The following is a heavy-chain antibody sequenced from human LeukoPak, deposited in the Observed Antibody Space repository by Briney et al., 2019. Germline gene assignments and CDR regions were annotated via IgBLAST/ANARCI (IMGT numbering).Heavy chain of an antibody. D-gene: IGHD3-22*01. CDR3: ARAVARAMIVVVIYLDAFDI. J-gene: IGHJ3*02. CDR2: ISDYNGNT. Sequence: ASVKVSCKASGSSFTSYGISWVRQAPGQGLEWMGWISDYNGNTNYAQKLQGRVTMTTDTSTSTAYMELRSLRSDDKAVYYCARAVARAMIVVVIYLDAFDIWGQGTMVTV. CDR1: GSSFTSYG. V-gene: IGHV1-18*01.